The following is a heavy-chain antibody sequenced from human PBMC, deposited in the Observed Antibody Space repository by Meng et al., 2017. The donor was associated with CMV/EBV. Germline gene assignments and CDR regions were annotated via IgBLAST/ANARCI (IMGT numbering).Heavy chain of an antibody. J-gene: IGHJ6*02. V-gene: IGHV4-61*01. CDR2: IYYSGST. D-gene: IGHD4-11*01. CDR3: ARMTTYYYYGMDV. CDR1: GGSVSSGSYY. Sequence: GSLRLSCTVSGGSVSSGSYYWSWIRQPPGKGLEWIGYIYYSGSTNYNPSLKSRVTISVDTSKNQFSLKLSSVTAADTAVYYCARMTTYYYYGMDVWGQGTMVTVSS.